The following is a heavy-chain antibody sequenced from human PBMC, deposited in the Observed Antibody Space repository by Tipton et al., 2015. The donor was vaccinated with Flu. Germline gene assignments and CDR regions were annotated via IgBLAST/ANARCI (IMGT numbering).Heavy chain of an antibody. CDR3: ARDTFRYCSGASCLSDYYYYGMDV. V-gene: IGHV4-59*01. CDR2: IYSSART. D-gene: IGHD2-15*01. Sequence: TLSLTCIVSGGSISSFYWSWIRQPPGKGLEWIGYIYSSARTNYNSSLESRVTISVDTSKNQFSLNLSSVTAADTAVYYCARDTFRYCSGASCLSDYYYYGMDVWGQGTTVTVSS. J-gene: IGHJ6*02. CDR1: GGSISSFY.